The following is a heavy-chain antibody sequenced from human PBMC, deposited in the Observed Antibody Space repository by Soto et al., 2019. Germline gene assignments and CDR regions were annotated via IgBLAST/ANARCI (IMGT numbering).Heavy chain of an antibody. Sequence: ASETLSLTCTVSGGSISSYYWSWIRQPPGKGLEWIGYIYYSGSTNYNPSLKSRVTISVDTSKNQFSLKLSSVTAADTAVYYCAREYYDFWSASGPHWFDPWGQGTLVTVSS. D-gene: IGHD3-3*01. CDR2: IYYSGST. CDR1: GGSISSYY. J-gene: IGHJ5*02. CDR3: AREYYDFWSASGPHWFDP. V-gene: IGHV4-59*01.